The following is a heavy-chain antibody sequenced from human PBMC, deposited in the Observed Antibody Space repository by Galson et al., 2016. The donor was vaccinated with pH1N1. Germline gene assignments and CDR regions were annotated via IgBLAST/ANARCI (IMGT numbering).Heavy chain of an antibody. V-gene: IGHV4-31*03. J-gene: IGHJ4*02. D-gene: IGHD4-17*01. Sequence: TLSLPCTVSGGSISSGGYYWSWIRQHPGKGLEWIGYIYYSGSTYYNPSLESRITISVDTSKNQFSLKLSSVTAADTAVYYCARGRRSTVTNNYFDYWGQGTLVTVSS. CDR1: GGSISSGGYY. CDR3: ARGRRSTVTNNYFDY. CDR2: IYYSGST.